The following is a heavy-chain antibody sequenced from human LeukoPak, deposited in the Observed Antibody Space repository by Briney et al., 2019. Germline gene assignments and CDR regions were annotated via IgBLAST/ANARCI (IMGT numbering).Heavy chain of an antibody. V-gene: IGHV4-4*09. CDR1: GASISNYY. D-gene: IGHD1-26*01. J-gene: IGHJ4*01. CDR3: ARLGSYHDF. CDR2: IHSSGGS. Sequence: PSETLSLTCTVSGASISNYYWSWTRQTPEKGLEWMGHIHSSGGSSYYPSLKSRLTLSIDTSRNQLSLKLPSVTAADTAVYFCARLGSYHDFWGHGALVTVSS.